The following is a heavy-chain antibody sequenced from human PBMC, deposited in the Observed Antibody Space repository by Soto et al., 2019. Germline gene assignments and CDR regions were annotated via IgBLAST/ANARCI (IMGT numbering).Heavy chain of an antibody. CDR1: GFTFSNYD. Sequence: EVQLVESGGGLVQPGGSLRLSCAASGFTFSNYDMHWVRQVTGKGLEWVSAIGTTGDTYYPGSVKGRFTISRENAKNSVYLQMNSLRAGDTAVYYCARTIAAAGGDAFDIWGQGTMVTVSS. J-gene: IGHJ3*02. CDR2: IGTTGDT. V-gene: IGHV3-13*01. D-gene: IGHD6-13*01. CDR3: ARTIAAAGGDAFDI.